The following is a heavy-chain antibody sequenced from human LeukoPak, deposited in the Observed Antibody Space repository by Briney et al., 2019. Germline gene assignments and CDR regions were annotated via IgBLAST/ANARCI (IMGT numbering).Heavy chain of an antibody. V-gene: IGHV4-4*02. J-gene: IGHJ4*02. CDR2: IYHSGST. D-gene: IGHD4-17*01. CDR3: ASDLHDYGDRDW. Sequence: SGTLSLTCAVSGGSISSSNWWSWVRRPPGKGLGWIGEIYHSGSTNYNPSLKSRVTISVDKSKNQFSLKLSSVTAADTAVYYCASDLHDYGDRDWWGQGTLVTVSS. CDR1: GGSISSSNW.